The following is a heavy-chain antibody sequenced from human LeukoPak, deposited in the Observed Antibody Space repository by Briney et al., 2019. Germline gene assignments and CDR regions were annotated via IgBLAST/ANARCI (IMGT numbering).Heavy chain of an antibody. D-gene: IGHD6-19*01. Sequence: GGSLRLSCAASGFTFSSFAMSWGREAPGKGLERVSAFSGGVDSTYYAGSVKGRFTVSRDNSKNTLYLQMNSLTDDDTAVYYCAKGRGTNSGPTLDYWGQGALVTVSS. J-gene: IGHJ4*02. V-gene: IGHV3-23*01. CDR3: AKGRGTNSGPTLDY. CDR2: FSGGVDST. CDR1: GFTFSSFA.